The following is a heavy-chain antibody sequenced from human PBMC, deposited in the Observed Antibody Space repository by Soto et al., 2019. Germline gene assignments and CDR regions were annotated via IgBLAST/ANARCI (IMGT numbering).Heavy chain of an antibody. J-gene: IGHJ4*02. CDR2: IYWDDDK. CDR3: AHGYSSGWYRGPFDY. V-gene: IGHV2-5*02. D-gene: IGHD6-19*01. Sequence: QITLKVSGPTLVKPTQTLTLTCTFSGFSLSTSGVGVGWIRQPPGKALEWLALIYWDDDKRYSPSLKSRLTITKDTSKNQVVLTMTSMDPVDTATYYFAHGYSSGWYRGPFDYWGKGTLVTVSS. CDR1: GFSLSTSGVG.